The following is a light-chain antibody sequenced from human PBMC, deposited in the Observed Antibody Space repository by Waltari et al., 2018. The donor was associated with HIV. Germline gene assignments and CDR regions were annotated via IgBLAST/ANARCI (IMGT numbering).Light chain of an antibody. CDR2: GAS. V-gene: IGKV1-6*02. Sequence: ALQMTQSPSTLAASIGDRITITCRASQGIRNDLAWYQQQPGKAPKLLISGASSLQTGVPSRFSGSGSDTDFTLTIDNLQPEDFATYYCLQDYNYPRTFGQGTRLEIK. CDR1: QGIRND. CDR3: LQDYNYPRT. J-gene: IGKJ2*01.